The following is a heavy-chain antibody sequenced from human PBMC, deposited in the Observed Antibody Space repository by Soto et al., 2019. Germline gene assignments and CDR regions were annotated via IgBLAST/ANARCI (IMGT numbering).Heavy chain of an antibody. CDR1: GFTFNTYW. D-gene: IGHD2-15*01. CDR2: IKPDGSDR. V-gene: IGHV3-7*04. Sequence: GGSLRLSCAASGFTFNTYWMSWVRQAPGKGLEWVANIKPDGSDRYYVDSVRGRFTISRDNAKNSLYLQMNSLRAEDTAVYYCARVRRLLHASDIWGQGTMVTVS. CDR3: ARVRRLLHASDI. J-gene: IGHJ3*02.